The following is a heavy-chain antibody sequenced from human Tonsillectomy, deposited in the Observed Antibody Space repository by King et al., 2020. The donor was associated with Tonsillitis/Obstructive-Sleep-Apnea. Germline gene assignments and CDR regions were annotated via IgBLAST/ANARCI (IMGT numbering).Heavy chain of an antibody. Sequence: VQLVESGGGVVQPGRSLRLSCAASGFTFSSYGMHWVRQAPGKGLEWVAVIWYDGSNKYYADSVKGRFTISRANSKNTLYLQMNSLRAEDTAVYYCAGDGGLAWGKKGKVDAFDIWGQGTMVTVSS. CDR2: IWYDGSNK. CDR1: GFTFSSYG. D-gene: IGHD3-16*01. J-gene: IGHJ3*02. V-gene: IGHV3-33*01. CDR3: AGDGGLAWGKKGKVDAFDI.